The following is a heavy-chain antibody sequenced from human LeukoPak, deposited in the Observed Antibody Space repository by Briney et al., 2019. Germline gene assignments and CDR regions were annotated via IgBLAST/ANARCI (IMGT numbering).Heavy chain of an antibody. J-gene: IGHJ5*02. CDR2: IYYSGST. Sequence: PSETLSLTCAVYGGXFSDYYWGWIXQPPGXXXXXIGSIYYSGSTYYDPSLKSRVTISVDTSKNQFSLKLSSVTAADTAVYYCATTSDVVPAVETPWGQGTLVTVSS. CDR3: ATTSDVVPAVETP. CDR1: GGXFSDYY. V-gene: IGHV4-39*01. D-gene: IGHD2-2*01.